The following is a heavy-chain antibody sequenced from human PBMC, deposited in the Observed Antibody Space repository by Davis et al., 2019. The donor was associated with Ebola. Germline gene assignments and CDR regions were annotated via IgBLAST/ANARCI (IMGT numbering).Heavy chain of an antibody. D-gene: IGHD4-17*01. Sequence: MPSETLSLTCAVYGGSFSGYYWSWIRQPPGKGLEWIGEINHSGSTNYNPSLKSRVTISVDTSKNQFSLKLSSVTAADTAVYYCARDSATSVWGWFDPWGQGTLVTVSS. CDR3: ARDSATSVWGWFDP. V-gene: IGHV4-34*01. CDR2: INHSGST. J-gene: IGHJ5*02. CDR1: GGSFSGYY.